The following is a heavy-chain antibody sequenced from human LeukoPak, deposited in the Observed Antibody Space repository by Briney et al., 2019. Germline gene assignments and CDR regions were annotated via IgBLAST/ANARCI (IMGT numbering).Heavy chain of an antibody. V-gene: IGHV1-2*02. D-gene: IGHD3-22*01. CDR2: INPNSGGT. CDR3: ARARSYYDSSGHSDY. CDR1: GYTFTGYY. Sequence: GASVKVSCKASGYTFTGYYMHWVRQAPGQGLEWMGWINPNSGGTNYAQKFQGRVTMTRDTSISTAYMELSRLRSDDTAVYYCARARSYYDSSGHSDYWGQGTLVTVSS. J-gene: IGHJ4*02.